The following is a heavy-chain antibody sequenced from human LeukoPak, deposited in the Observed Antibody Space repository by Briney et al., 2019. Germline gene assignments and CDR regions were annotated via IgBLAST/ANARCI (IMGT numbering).Heavy chain of an antibody. V-gene: IGHV1-2*02. Sequence: ASVKVSRTTSVYRFTDDYIHWVRQAPGQGLEWMGWINPDTDFTNYAPKFRGRVIMTRDTSISTAYMEVRRLTFDDTAIYYCAPTSEAYTSNWSVWGQGTLVTVSP. CDR2: INPDTDFT. D-gene: IGHD3-16*01. CDR3: APTSEAYTSNWSV. CDR1: VYRFTDDY. J-gene: IGHJ4*02.